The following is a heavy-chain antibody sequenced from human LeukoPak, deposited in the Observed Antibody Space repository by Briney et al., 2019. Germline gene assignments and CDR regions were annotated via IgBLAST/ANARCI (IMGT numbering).Heavy chain of an antibody. CDR3: ARRVKRSSWYLHNWFDP. CDR1: GYTFTSYG. Sequence: ASVKVSCKASGYTFTSYGISWVRQAPGQGLEWMGWINPNSGGTNYAQKFQGRVTMTRDTSISTAYRELSRLRSDDTAVYYCARRVKRSSWYLHNWFDPWGQGTLVTVSS. J-gene: IGHJ5*02. D-gene: IGHD6-13*01. V-gene: IGHV1-2*02. CDR2: INPNSGGT.